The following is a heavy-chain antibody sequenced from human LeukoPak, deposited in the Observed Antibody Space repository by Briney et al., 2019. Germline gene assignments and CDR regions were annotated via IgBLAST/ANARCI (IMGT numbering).Heavy chain of an antibody. CDR1: GYMGSDYY. J-gene: IGHJ4*02. D-gene: IGHD2-2*01. CDR3: ARVRDNACDY. CDR2: LRGGTGHT. Sequence: ASVTVSCKTSGYMGSDYYMHWVRQAPGQGLEGIGWLRGGTGHTDSPQKFRGRVTLPRDTPTNTAYMQLSRLTYDDTAMYFCARVRDNACDYWGQGTLVTVSS. V-gene: IGHV1-2*02.